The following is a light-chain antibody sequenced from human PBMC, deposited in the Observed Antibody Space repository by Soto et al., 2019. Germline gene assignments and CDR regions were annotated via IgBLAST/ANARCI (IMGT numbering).Light chain of an antibody. J-gene: IGKJ1*01. CDR2: GAS. CDR1: QSVSNNY. CDR3: QQYNSYWT. V-gene: IGKV3-20*01. Sequence: EMVLTQSPGTLSLSPGERATLSCRASQSVSNNYLAWYQQKPGQAPRLLIYGASNRATGIPDRFSGSGSGTEFTLTISSLQPDDFATYYCQQYNSYWTFGQGTKVDIK.